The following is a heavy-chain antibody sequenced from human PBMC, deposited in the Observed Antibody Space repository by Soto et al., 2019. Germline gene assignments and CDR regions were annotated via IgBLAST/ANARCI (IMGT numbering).Heavy chain of an antibody. Sequence: QVQLQESGPGLVKPSETLSLTCTVSGGSVSSGSYYWSWIRQPPGKGLEWIGYIYYSGSTNYNPSLKSRVTISVDTSKNQFSLKLSSVTAADTAVYYCARKVVLVGQEGYYYYGMDVWGQGTTVTVSS. V-gene: IGHV4-61*01. CDR1: GGSVSSGSYY. D-gene: IGHD2-8*01. J-gene: IGHJ6*02. CDR3: ARKVVLVGQEGYYYYGMDV. CDR2: IYYSGST.